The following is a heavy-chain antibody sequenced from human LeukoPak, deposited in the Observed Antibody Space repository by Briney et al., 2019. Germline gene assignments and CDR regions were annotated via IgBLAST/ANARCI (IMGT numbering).Heavy chain of an antibody. V-gene: IGHV4-30-2*01. J-gene: IGHJ4*02. D-gene: IGHD4-23*01. CDR3: ARDHTYGGKGY. CDR2: IYHSGST. Sequence: PSETLSLTCTVSGGSISSGSYYWSWIRQPPGKGPEWIGYIYHSGSTYYNPSLKSRVTISVDRSKNQFSLKLSSVTAADTAVYYCARDHTYGGKGYWGQGTLVTVSS. CDR1: GGSISSGSYY.